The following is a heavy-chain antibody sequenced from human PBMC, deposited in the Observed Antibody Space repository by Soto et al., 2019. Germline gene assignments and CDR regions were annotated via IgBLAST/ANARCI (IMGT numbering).Heavy chain of an antibody. CDR2: IYPGDSDT. Sequence: GESLKISCKASGYSFTSNWIGWVRQMPGKGLEWMGIIYPGDSDTRYSPSFQGQVTISADKSITTTYLQWSSLKASDTAIYYCAASIFYYGMDVWGQGTTVTVSS. CDR1: GYSFTSNW. J-gene: IGHJ6*02. CDR3: AASIFYYGMDV. V-gene: IGHV5-51*01.